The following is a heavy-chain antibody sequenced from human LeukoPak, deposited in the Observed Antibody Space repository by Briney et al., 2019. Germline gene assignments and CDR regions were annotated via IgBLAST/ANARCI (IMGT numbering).Heavy chain of an antibody. CDR2: INAGNANT. CDR3: ARGMVRGVPLFDY. J-gene: IGHJ4*02. CDR1: GYTFTSYA. D-gene: IGHD3-10*01. Sequence: GASVKVSCKASGYTFTSYAMHWVRQAPGQRLEWMGWINAGNANTKYSQKFQGRVTITRNTSISTAYMELSSLRSEDTAVYYCARGMVRGVPLFDYWGQGPLVTVSS. V-gene: IGHV1-3*01.